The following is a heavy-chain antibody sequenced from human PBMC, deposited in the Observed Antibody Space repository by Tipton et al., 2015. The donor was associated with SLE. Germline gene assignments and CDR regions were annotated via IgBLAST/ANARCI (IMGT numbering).Heavy chain of an antibody. CDR3: ARVSDGDFTCYFDY. V-gene: IGHV4-61*01. J-gene: IGHJ4*02. CDR1: CGSISSSSYY. D-gene: IGHD4-17*01. Sequence: TLSLTCTVSCGSISSSSYYWSWIRQPPGKGLEWIGYIYYSGSTNYNPSLKRRVTISVDTSKNQFSLKLSSVTAADTAVYYCARVSDGDFTCYFDYWGQGTLVTVSS. CDR2: IYYSGST.